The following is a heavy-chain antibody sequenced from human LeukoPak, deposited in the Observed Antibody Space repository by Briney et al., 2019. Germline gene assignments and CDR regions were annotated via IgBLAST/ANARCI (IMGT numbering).Heavy chain of an antibody. Sequence: ASVKVSCKVSGYTLTELSMHWVRQAPGKGLEWMGGFDPEDGETIYAQKFQGRVTMTEDTSTDTAYMELSSLRSEDTAVYYCATGYSGSFLYYFDYWGQGTLVTVSS. D-gene: IGHD1-26*01. CDR3: ATGYSGSFLYYFDY. J-gene: IGHJ4*02. CDR2: FDPEDGET. CDR1: GYTLTELS. V-gene: IGHV1-24*01.